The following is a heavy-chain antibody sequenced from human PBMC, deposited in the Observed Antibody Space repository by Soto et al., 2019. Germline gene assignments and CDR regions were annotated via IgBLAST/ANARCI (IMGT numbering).Heavy chain of an antibody. Sequence: EVQLLESGGGLVQPGGSLRLSCAASGFTFSNYAMTWVRQAPGRGLEWVSVITGGGDTAYYADSVKGRFTISRDNSKNTLYLQMYSLRAEDTALYYCAKRDRSNWSYFDYWGQGTLVTVSS. CDR1: GFTFSNYA. CDR2: ITGGGDTA. V-gene: IGHV3-23*01. CDR3: AKRDRSNWSYFDY. D-gene: IGHD1-20*01. J-gene: IGHJ4*02.